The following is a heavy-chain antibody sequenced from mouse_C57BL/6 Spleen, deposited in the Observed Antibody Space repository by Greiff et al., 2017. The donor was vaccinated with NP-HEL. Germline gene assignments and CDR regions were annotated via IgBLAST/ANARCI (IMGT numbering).Heavy chain of an antibody. CDR2: IHPSDSDT. J-gene: IGHJ2*01. V-gene: IGHV1-74*01. CDR3: ALISANGFDY. CDR1: GYTFTSYW. Sequence: QVQLQQSGAELVKPGASVKVSCKASGYTFTSYWMHWVKQRPGQGLEWIGRIHPSDSDTNYNQKLKGKATLTVDKSSSTADMQLSILTSEDSSVFYCALISANGFDYWGQGTTLTVSS.